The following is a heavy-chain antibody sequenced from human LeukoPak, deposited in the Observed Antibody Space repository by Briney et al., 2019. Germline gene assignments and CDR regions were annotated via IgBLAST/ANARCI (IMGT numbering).Heavy chain of an antibody. V-gene: IGHV5-51*01. CDR3: ARHAGYCSSTSCYVVDYYGMDV. Sequence: GESLKISCKGSGYSFTSYWIGWVRQMPGKGLEWMGIIYPGDSDTRYSPSFQGQVTISADKSISTAYLQWSSLKASDTAMYYCARHAGYCSSTSCYVVDYYGMDVWGQGTTVTDSS. CDR2: IYPGDSDT. CDR1: GYSFTSYW. J-gene: IGHJ6*02. D-gene: IGHD2-2*01.